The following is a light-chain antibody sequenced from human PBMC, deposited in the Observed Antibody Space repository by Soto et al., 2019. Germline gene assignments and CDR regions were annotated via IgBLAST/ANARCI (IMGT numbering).Light chain of an antibody. CDR3: QQYGSSSWT. V-gene: IGKV3-20*01. Sequence: EIVLTQSPGTLSLSPGERATLSCRASQSVTGTYLAWFQQKPGQAPRLLIYSASSRAPGIPDRLSGSGSGTDFTLTISRLEPEDFAVYYCQQYGSSSWTFGQGTKV. J-gene: IGKJ1*01. CDR2: SAS. CDR1: QSVTGTY.